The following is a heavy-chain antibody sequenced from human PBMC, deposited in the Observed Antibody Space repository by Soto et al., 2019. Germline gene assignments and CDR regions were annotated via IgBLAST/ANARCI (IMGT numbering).Heavy chain of an antibody. V-gene: IGHV1-8*01. Sequence: QVQLVQSGAEVKKPGASVKVSCKASGYTFTSYDINWVRQATGQGLEWMGWMNPNSGNTGYAQKFQGRVTMTRNNSISTGYRELSSLRSEDTDVYYCARGHYGDPTPDYWGQGTLVTVSS. D-gene: IGHD4-17*01. J-gene: IGHJ4*02. CDR3: ARGHYGDPTPDY. CDR2: MNPNSGNT. CDR1: GYTFTSYD.